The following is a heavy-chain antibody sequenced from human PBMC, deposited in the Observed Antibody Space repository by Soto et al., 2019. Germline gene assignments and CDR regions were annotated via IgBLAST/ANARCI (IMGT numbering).Heavy chain of an antibody. D-gene: IGHD5-18*01. J-gene: IGHJ4*02. CDR1: GGSISIDDSY. CDR3: AREAGYSHGYEY. CDR2: IHYTGST. V-gene: IGHV4-30-4*01. Sequence: QVQLQESGSGLVKPSQTLSLICTVSGGSISIDDSYWHWNRQSPEKGLEWIGYIHYTGSTYYNPSLERRLSMSVDTSKNQFSLKLRSVTAADTAIYYCAREAGYSHGYEYWGQGAPVTVSS.